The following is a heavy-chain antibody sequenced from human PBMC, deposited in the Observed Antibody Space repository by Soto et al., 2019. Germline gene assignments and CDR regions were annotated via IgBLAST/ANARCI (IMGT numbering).Heavy chain of an antibody. CDR1: GGSISSGGYY. J-gene: IGHJ3*02. Sequence: QVQLQESGPGLVKPSQTLSLTCTVSGGSISSGGYYWSWIRQHPGKGLEWIGYIYYSGSTYYNPSLKSRVTISVDTSKNQFSLKLSSVTAADTAVYYCARTGQRSYRLPPAFDIWGQGTMVTVSS. CDR3: ARTGQRSYRLPPAFDI. V-gene: IGHV4-31*03. CDR2: IYYSGST. D-gene: IGHD3-16*02.